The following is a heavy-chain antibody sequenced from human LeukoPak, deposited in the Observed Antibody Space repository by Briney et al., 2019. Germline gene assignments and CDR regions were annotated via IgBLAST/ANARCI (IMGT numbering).Heavy chain of an antibody. J-gene: IGHJ4*02. Sequence: ASVTVSFKASGYTFTSYYMHWVRQAPGQGLEWMGIINPSGGSTSYAQKFQGRVTMTRDTSTSTVYMELSSLRSEDTAVYYCARVYGRKGYFDYWGQGTLVTVSS. D-gene: IGHD4-17*01. CDR2: INPSGGST. CDR3: ARVYGRKGYFDY. CDR1: GYTFTSYY. V-gene: IGHV1-46*01.